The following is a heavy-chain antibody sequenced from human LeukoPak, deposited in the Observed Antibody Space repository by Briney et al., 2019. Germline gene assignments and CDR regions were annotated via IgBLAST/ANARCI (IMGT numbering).Heavy chain of an antibody. CDR2: FYDSGNT. CDR3: ARDVVVVAATRYYYYMDV. V-gene: IGHV4-38-2*02. Sequence: SETLSLTCTVSGYSISSGYYWGWIRQPPGKGLEWIGSFYDSGNTYYNPSLKSRVTISVDTSKNQFSLKLSSVTAADTAVYYCARDVVVVAATRYYYYMDVWGKGTTVTISS. D-gene: IGHD2-15*01. J-gene: IGHJ6*03. CDR1: GYSISSGYY.